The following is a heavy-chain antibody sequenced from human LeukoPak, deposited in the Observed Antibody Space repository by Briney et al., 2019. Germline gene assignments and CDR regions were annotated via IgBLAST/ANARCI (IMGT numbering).Heavy chain of an antibody. CDR2: INAGNGNT. CDR1: GYTFTSYA. D-gene: IGHD6-13*01. Sequence: GASVKVSCKASGYTFTSYAMHWVRQAPGQRLEWMGWINAGNGNTKYSQEFQGRVTITRDTSAGTAYMELSSLRSEDMAVYYCAREYGVAAAFGAFDIWGQGTMVTVSS. J-gene: IGHJ3*02. CDR3: AREYGVAAAFGAFDI. V-gene: IGHV1-3*03.